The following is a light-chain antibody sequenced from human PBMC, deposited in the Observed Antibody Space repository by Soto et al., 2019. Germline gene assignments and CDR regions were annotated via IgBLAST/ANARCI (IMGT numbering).Light chain of an antibody. Sequence: DIVLTQSPDSLAMSLGERATISCKSSQSVLDRSNNKNYLAWYQQKPGQPPKMLIYWASTRESGVPDRFSGSGSGTDFTLTISGLQSEDVAVYYCHQYNTSPQTFGQGTTVEIK. J-gene: IGKJ1*01. CDR1: QSVLDRSNNKNY. V-gene: IGKV4-1*01. CDR2: WAS. CDR3: HQYNTSPQT.